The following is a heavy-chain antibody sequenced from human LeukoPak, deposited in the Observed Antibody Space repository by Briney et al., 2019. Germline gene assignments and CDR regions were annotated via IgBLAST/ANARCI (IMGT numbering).Heavy chain of an antibody. J-gene: IGHJ6*04. V-gene: IGHV3-30*18. CDR1: GFTFSSYG. Sequence: GGSLRLSCAASGFTFSSYGMHWVRQAPGKGLEWVAVISYDGSNKYYADSVKGRFTISRDNSKSTLYLQMNSLRAEDTAVYYCAKDRNRELYYYYYGMDVWGKGTTVTVSS. CDR3: AKDRNRELYYYYYGMDV. D-gene: IGHD1-26*01. CDR2: ISYDGSNK.